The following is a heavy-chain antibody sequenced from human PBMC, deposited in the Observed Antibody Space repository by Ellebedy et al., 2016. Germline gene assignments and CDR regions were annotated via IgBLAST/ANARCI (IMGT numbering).Heavy chain of an antibody. CDR2: IFSSGTV. V-gene: IGHV4-61*08. CDR3: ARGGKPGGYYYYMDV. J-gene: IGHJ6*03. CDR1: GDSITRAGYY. D-gene: IGHD3-16*01. Sequence: SETLSLXXSVSGDSITRAGYYWGWIRQPPGMGLEWIGYIFSSGTVRYNPSLMSRVTISIDSSRRQFSLTLTSLSAADTAVYYCARGGKPGGYYYYMDVWGLGTMATVSS.